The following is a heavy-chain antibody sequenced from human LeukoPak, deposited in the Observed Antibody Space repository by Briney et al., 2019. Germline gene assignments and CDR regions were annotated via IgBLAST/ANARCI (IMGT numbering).Heavy chain of an antibody. CDR1: GLTVSSNY. D-gene: IGHD2-2*01. J-gene: IGHJ4*02. CDR3: AKEAQGCSITSCYFDS. V-gene: IGHV3-53*01. Sequence: GGSLRLSCAASGLTVSSNYMSWVRQAPGKGLEWVSVIYSGGSTYYADSVKGRFTISRDNSKNTLFLQMNSLRAEDTAVYYCAKEAQGCSITSCYFDSWGQGTLVTVSS. CDR2: IYSGGST.